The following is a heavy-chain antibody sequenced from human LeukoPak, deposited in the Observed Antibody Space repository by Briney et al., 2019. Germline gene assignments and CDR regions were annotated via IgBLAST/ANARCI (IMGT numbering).Heavy chain of an antibody. V-gene: IGHV3-30*04. CDR2: ISYDGSNK. D-gene: IGHD2-15*01. J-gene: IGHJ6*04. CDR1: GFTFSSYA. Sequence: GGSLRLSCAASGFTFSSYAMHWVRQAPGKGLEWVAVISYDGSNKHYADSVKGRFTISRDNSKNTLYLQMNSLRAEDTAVYYCARDATYLYYGMDVWGKGTTVTVSS. CDR3: ARDATYLYYGMDV.